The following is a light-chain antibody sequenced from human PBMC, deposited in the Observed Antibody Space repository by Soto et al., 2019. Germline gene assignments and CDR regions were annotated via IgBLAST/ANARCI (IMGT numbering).Light chain of an antibody. CDR3: QSYDSSLSALV. CDR1: SSNIGAGYD. J-gene: IGLJ2*01. V-gene: IGLV1-40*01. Sequence: QSVLTQPPSVSGAPGQRVTISCTGSSSNIGAGYDVNWYHQLPGTAPKLRIDGNSNRPAGVPDRFSGSKSGTSASLAITGLQAEDEADYYCQSYDSSLSALVFGGGTKLTVL. CDR2: GNS.